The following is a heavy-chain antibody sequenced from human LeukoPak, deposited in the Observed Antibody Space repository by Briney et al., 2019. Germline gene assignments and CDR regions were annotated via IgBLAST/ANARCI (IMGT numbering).Heavy chain of an antibody. D-gene: IGHD1-26*01. V-gene: IGHV3-30*03. CDR2: ISYDGSNK. CDR1: GFTFSSYA. CDR3: AAKWEPNY. J-gene: IGHJ4*02. Sequence: GGSLRLSCAASGFTFSSYAMSWVRQAPGKGLEWVTVISYDGSNKYYADSVKGRFTISRDNSENTLYLQMNSLRAEDTAVYYCAAKWEPNYWGQGTLVTVSS.